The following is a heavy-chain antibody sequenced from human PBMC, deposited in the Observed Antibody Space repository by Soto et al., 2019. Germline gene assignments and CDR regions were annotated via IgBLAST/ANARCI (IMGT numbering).Heavy chain of an antibody. Sequence: PGGSLRLSCAASGFTFSSYAMSWVRQAPGKGLEWVSAISGSGGSTYYADSVKGRFTISRDNSKNTLYLQMNSLRAEDTAVYYCATPDRMTTVTTPFDYWGQGTLVTVSS. D-gene: IGHD4-17*01. V-gene: IGHV3-23*01. CDR3: ATPDRMTTVTTPFDY. J-gene: IGHJ4*02. CDR1: GFTFSSYA. CDR2: ISGSGGST.